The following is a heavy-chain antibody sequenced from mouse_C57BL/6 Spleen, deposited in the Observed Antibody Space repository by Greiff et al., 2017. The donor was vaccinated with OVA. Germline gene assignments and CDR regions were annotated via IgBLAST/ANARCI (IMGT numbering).Heavy chain of an antibody. D-gene: IGHD2-4*01. CDR2: ISNGGGST. Sequence: EVKLVESGGGLVQPGGSLKLSCAASGFTFSDYYMYWVRQTPEKRLEWVAYISNGGGSTYYPDTVQGRFTISRDNAKNTLYLQMSRLKSEDTAMYYCASFYYDYDEDYAMDYWGQGTSVTVSS. CDR1: GFTFSDYY. J-gene: IGHJ4*01. CDR3: ASFYYDYDEDYAMDY. V-gene: IGHV5-12*01.